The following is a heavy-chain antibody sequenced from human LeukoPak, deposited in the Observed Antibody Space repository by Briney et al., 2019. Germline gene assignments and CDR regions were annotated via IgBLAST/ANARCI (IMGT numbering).Heavy chain of an antibody. CDR1: GGTFSSYA. CDR2: IIPIFGTA. Sequence: SVKVSCKASGGTFSSYAISWVRQAPGQGLKWMGGIIPIFGTANYAQKFQGRVTITTDESTSTAYMELSSLRSEDTAVYYCVRDRGMVHAFDIWGQGTMVTVSS. J-gene: IGHJ3*02. D-gene: IGHD3-10*01. CDR3: VRDRGMVHAFDI. V-gene: IGHV1-69*05.